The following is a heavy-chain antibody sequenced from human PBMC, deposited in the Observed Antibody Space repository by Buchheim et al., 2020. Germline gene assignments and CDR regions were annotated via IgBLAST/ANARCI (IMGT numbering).Heavy chain of an antibody. J-gene: IGHJ4*02. CDR2: INPNSGDT. CDR1: GYTFTGYY. V-gene: IGHV1-2*02. CDR3: ARGTYYYDSSGYYEDY. Sequence: QVQLVQSGAEVKKPGASLKVSCKASGYTFTGYYLHWVRQAPGHGLEWMGWINPNSGDTKYAQKFQGRVTMTRDTSISTAYMALSRLGSDDTAVYYCARGTYYYDSSGYYEDYWGQGTL. D-gene: IGHD3-22*01.